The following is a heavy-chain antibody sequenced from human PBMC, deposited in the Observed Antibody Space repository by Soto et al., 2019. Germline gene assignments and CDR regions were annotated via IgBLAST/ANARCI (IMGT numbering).Heavy chain of an antibody. D-gene: IGHD6-13*01. J-gene: IGHJ4*02. CDR1: GYTFTSYG. CDR2: ISAYNGNT. Sequence: QVQLVQSGAAVKKPGASVKVSCKASGYTFTSYGISWVRQAPGQGLEWMGWISAYNGNTNYAQKLQGRITMHTDTATSTAYMERRSLRADDTAVYSCARMEASSWYFDYWGQGTLVTVSS. CDR3: ARMEASSWYFDY. V-gene: IGHV1-18*01.